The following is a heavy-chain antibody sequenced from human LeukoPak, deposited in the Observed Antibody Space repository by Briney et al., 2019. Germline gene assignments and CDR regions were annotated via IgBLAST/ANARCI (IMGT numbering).Heavy chain of an antibody. V-gene: IGHV3-23*01. CDR2: ITKSGDST. CDR1: GFTFSAFG. J-gene: IGHJ6*02. CDR3: TKDYCGKFCSAV. Sequence: GGSVRLSCAASGFTFSAFGMNWVRQAPGKGLEWVSTITKSGDSTYYVDSVKGRFTISRDNSKNTLYLQMNSLRAEDTAKYYCTKDYCGKFCSAVWGQGTTVTVSS. D-gene: IGHD3-9*01.